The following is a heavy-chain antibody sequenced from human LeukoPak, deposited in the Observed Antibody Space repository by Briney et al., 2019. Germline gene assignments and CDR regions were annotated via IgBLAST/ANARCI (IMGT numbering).Heavy chain of an antibody. D-gene: IGHD4-17*01. CDR3: ASDPAYGDYDDY. CDR1: GFTFSSYW. J-gene: IGHJ4*02. V-gene: IGHV3-7*01. CDR2: IKQDGSEK. Sequence: GGSLRLSCAASGFTFSSYWMSWVRQAPGKGLGWVANIKQDGSEKYYVDSVKGRFTISRDNARNSLYLQMNSLRAEDTAVYYCASDPAYGDYDDYWGQGTLVTVSS.